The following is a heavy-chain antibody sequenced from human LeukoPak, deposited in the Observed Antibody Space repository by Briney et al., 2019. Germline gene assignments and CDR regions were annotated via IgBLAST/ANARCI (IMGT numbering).Heavy chain of an antibody. D-gene: IGHD3-10*01. Sequence: TGGSLRLSCAASGFTFSSYWMHWVRQAPGKGLEWVSGISWNSGSIGYADSVKGRFTISRDNAKNSLYLQMNSLRAEDTALYYCAKDARGYYGSGSFDYWGQGTLVTVSS. CDR3: AKDARGYYGSGSFDY. J-gene: IGHJ4*02. CDR1: GFTFSSYW. CDR2: ISWNSGSI. V-gene: IGHV3-9*01.